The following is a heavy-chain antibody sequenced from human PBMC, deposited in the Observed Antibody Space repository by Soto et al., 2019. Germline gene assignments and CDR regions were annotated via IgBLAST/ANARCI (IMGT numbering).Heavy chain of an antibody. J-gene: IGHJ4*02. CDR1: GFTFSSYA. V-gene: IGHV3-23*01. CDR2: ISGSGGST. Sequence: TGGSLRLSCAASGFTFSSYAMSWVRQAPGKGLEWVSAISGSGGSTYYADSVKGRFTISRDNSKNTLYLQMNSLRAEDTAVYYCAKGALDILTGXYDYWGQGTLVTVSS. D-gene: IGHD3-9*01. CDR3: AKGALDILTGXYDY.